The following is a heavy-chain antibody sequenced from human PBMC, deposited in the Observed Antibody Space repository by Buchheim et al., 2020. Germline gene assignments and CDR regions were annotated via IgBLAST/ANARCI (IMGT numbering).Heavy chain of an antibody. V-gene: IGHV4-31*03. D-gene: IGHD3-3*01. CDR1: GGSISSGGYY. CDR3: ARDIDYEFWSGYQRGLGY. Sequence: QVQLQESGPGLVQPSQPLSLTCTVSGGSISSGGYYLSWIRQHPGKGLEWIGYIYYSGSTDYNPSLKSRVTISVDTSTNQFSLKLSFFTAADPAVYYCARDIDYEFWSGYQRGLGYWGQGTL. CDR2: IYYSGST. J-gene: IGHJ4*02.